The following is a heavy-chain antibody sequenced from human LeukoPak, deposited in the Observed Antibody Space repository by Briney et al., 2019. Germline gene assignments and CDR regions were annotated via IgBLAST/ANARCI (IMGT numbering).Heavy chain of an antibody. J-gene: IGHJ3*02. CDR2: IRYDGSNK. Sequence: GGSLRLSCAASGFTFSRHGMHWVRQAPGKGLEWVAFIRYDGSNKYYADSVKGRFTISRDNSKNTLYLQMNSLRAEDTAVYYCAKASSGYYDAFDIWGQGTMVTVSS. CDR1: GFTFSRHG. D-gene: IGHD3-22*01. CDR3: AKASSGYYDAFDI. V-gene: IGHV3-30*02.